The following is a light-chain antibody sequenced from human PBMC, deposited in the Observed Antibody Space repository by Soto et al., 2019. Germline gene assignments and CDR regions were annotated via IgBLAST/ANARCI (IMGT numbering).Light chain of an antibody. CDR1: QSISSY. V-gene: IGKV1-39*01. Sequence: QMTKSPAALSASIGDRVTITCRASQSISSYLNWYQQKPGKAPKLLIYAASSLQSGVPSRFSGSGSGTDFTLTISSLQPEDFATYYCQQSYSTPQIRFGHGRRPEV. CDR2: AAS. J-gene: IGKJ5*01. CDR3: QQSYSTPQIR.